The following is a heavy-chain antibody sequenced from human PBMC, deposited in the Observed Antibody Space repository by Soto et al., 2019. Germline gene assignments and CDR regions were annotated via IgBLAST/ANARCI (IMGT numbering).Heavy chain of an antibody. Sequence: QVQLVQSGDEVKKPGASVKVSCKASGYIFVNYGIAWVRQAPGQGLEWMGWISPYTGNTHSATKVQGKLTMTTDTSTSTAYMDLGSLTSDDTAVYYCVMVDNYVTPTPQDVWGQGTTGTVCS. D-gene: IGHD3-16*01. CDR2: ISPYTGNT. J-gene: IGHJ6*02. CDR1: GYIFVNYG. CDR3: VMVDNYVTPTPQDV. V-gene: IGHV1-18*01.